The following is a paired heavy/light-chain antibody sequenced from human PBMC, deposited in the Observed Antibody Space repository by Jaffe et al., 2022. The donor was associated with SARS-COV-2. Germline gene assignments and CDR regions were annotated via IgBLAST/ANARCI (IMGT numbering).Heavy chain of an antibody. CDR2: IYYSGNT. Sequence: QVQLQESGPGLVKPSQTLSLTCTVSGGAVSSGDYYWSWFRQPPGKGLEWIGHIYYSGNTYYNPSLRSRLTISVDTSRNQFSLKLSSVTAADTAVYYCASLYYYDNSGPRWDWYFDLWGRGTLVTVSS. CDR3: ASLYYYDNSGPRWDWYFDL. J-gene: IGHJ2*01. V-gene: IGHV4-30-4*01. D-gene: IGHD3-22*01. CDR1: GGAVSSGDYY.
Light chain of an antibody. CDR3: QQRSNWPPEGIT. V-gene: IGKV3-11*01. Sequence: EIFLTQSPATLSLSPGERATLSCRASQSVSSYLAWYQQKPGQAPRLLIHDASSRATGIPARFSGSGSGTDFTLTISSLEPEDFAVYYCQQRSNWPPEGITFGQGTRLEIK. CDR1: QSVSSY. J-gene: IGKJ5*01. CDR2: DAS.